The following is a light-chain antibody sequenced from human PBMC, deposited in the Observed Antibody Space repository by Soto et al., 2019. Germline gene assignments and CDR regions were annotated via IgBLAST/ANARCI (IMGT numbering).Light chain of an antibody. CDR1: QSVSSY. J-gene: IGKJ4*01. V-gene: IGKV3-20*01. CDR2: GAS. CDR3: QQYGSTPLT. Sequence: EIVLTQSPATLSLSPGERATLSCRASQSVSSYLAWYQQKPGQAPRLLIYGASSRATGIPGRFSGSGSGADFTLTITRLEPEDFALYYCQQYGSTPLTFGGGTKVDIK.